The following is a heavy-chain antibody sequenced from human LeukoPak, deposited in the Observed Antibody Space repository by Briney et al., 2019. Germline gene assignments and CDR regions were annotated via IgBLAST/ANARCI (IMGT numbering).Heavy chain of an antibody. CDR1: GGTFSSYA. Sequence: GASVKVSCKASGGTFSSYAISWVRQAPGQGLEWMGGIIPIFGTANYAQKFQGRVTITTDESTSTAYMELSSLRSEDTAVYYCARLAQWEPNDYWGQEPWSPSPQ. D-gene: IGHD1-26*01. CDR3: ARLAQWEPNDY. V-gene: IGHV1-69*05. CDR2: IIPIFGTA. J-gene: IGHJ4*01.